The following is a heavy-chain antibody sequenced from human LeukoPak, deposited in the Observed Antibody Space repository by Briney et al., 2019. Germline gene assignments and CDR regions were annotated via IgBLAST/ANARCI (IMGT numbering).Heavy chain of an antibody. Sequence: SQTLSLTCVTSGDSVSSNSAAWNWIRQSPSRGLEWLGRIYFRSKWYNDYAASVKSRIRINPDASKNQFSLQLSSVTPEDTAVYYCVRDVYARYDYWGQGTLVTVSS. J-gene: IGHJ4*02. CDR3: VRDVYARYDY. V-gene: IGHV6-1*01. CDR2: IYFRSKWYN. D-gene: IGHD2-8*01. CDR1: GDSVSSNSAA.